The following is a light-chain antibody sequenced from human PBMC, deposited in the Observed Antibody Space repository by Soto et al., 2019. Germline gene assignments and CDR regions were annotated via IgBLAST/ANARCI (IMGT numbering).Light chain of an antibody. CDR2: DVN. J-gene: IGLJ2*01. CDR1: SSDVGAYNY. V-gene: IGLV2-11*01. CDR3: CSYAGSYTLV. Sequence: QSALTQPRSVSGSPGQSVTISCTGTSSDVGAYNYVSWYQQHPGKAPKVMIYDVNKRPSGVPDRFSGSKSDNTASLTISGLQAEEEADYYCCSYAGSYTLVFGGGTQLTV.